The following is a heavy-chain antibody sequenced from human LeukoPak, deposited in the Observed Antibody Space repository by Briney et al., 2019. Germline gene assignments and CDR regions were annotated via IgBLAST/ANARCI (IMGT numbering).Heavy chain of an antibody. CDR3: ASRGYSYGYSLAFDY. V-gene: IGHV4-59*05. Sequence: GSLRLSCAASGFTFSDYYMSWIRQAPGKGLEWVGSIYYSGSTYYNPSLKSRVTISVDTSKNQFSLKLSSVTAADTAVYYCASRGYSYGYSLAFDYWGQGTLVTVSS. J-gene: IGHJ4*02. CDR2: IYYSGST. CDR1: GFTFSDYY. D-gene: IGHD5-18*01.